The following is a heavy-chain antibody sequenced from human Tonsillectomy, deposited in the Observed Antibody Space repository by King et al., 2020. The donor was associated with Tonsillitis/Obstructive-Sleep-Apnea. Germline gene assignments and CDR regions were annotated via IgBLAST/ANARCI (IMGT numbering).Heavy chain of an antibody. V-gene: IGHV3-48*03. CDR1: GFTFSSYE. J-gene: IGHJ3*02. Sequence: VQLVASGGGLVQPGGSLSLSCAASGFTFSSYEMNWVRQAPGTGLEWVSYISSSGSTIYYADSVKGRFTISRDNAKNSLYLQMNSLRAEDTAVYYWARDPRIAAPQWAFDSWGQGTRVTVSS. CDR2: ISSSGSTI. CDR3: ARDPRIAAPQWAFDS. D-gene: IGHD6-6*01.